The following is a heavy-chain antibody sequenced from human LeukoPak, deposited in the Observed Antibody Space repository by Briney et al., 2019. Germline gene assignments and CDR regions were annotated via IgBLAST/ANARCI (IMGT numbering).Heavy chain of an antibody. CDR3: ARARRDSGYYKVDY. Sequence: SETLSLTCAVYGGSLSGSYWSWIRQPPGKGLEWIGEINHSGSSNYNPSLKSRVTLSIDKSKNQFSLNLNSVTAADTAVYYCARARRDSGYYKVDYWGQGTLVTVSS. CDR1: GGSLSGSY. D-gene: IGHD3-3*01. V-gene: IGHV4-34*01. CDR2: INHSGSS. J-gene: IGHJ4*02.